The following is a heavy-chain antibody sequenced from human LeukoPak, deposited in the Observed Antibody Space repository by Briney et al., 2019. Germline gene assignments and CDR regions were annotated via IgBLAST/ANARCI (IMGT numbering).Heavy chain of an antibody. V-gene: IGHV4-59*10. J-gene: IGHJ5*02. CDR2: IYTSGST. CDR1: GGSFSGYY. Sequence: SETLSLTCAVYGGSFSGYYWSWIRQPPGKGLEWIGRIYTSGSTNYNPSLKSRVTISVDTSKNQFSLKLSSVTAADTAVYYCARIRGGPIAATGTGTYNWFDPWGQGTLVTVSS. CDR3: ARIRGGPIAATGTGTYNWFDP. D-gene: IGHD6-13*01.